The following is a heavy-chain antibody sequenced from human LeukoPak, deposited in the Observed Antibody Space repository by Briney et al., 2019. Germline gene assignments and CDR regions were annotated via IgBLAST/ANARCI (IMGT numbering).Heavy chain of an antibody. CDR1: GFTFSSYA. CDR2: ISGSGGNT. V-gene: IGHV3-23*01. D-gene: IGHD3-22*01. J-gene: IGHJ4*02. CDR3: AKDVDSSGYYLSFDY. Sequence: HPGGSLRLSCAASGFTFSSYAMSWVRQAPGKGLEWVSAISGSGGNTYYADSVKGRFTLSRDNSKNTLYLQMNSLRAEDTAVYYCAKDVDSSGYYLSFDYWGQGTLVTVSS.